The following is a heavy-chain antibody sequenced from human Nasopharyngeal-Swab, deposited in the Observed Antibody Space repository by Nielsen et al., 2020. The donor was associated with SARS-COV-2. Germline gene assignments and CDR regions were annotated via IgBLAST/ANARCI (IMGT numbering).Heavy chain of an antibody. CDR2: IIPIFGTA. Sequence: SVKVSCKASGGTFSSYAISWVRQAPGQGLEWMGGIIPIFGTANYAQKFQGRVTITADESTSTAYMELSSLRSEDTAVYYCARGGGSYPTGYYDMDVWGQGTTVTVSS. V-gene: IGHV1-69*13. J-gene: IGHJ6*02. CDR3: ARGGGSYPTGYYDMDV. CDR1: GGTFSSYA. D-gene: IGHD1-26*01.